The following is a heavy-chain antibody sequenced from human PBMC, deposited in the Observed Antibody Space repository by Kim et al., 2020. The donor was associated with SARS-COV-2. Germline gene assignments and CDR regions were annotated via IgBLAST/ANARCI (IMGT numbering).Heavy chain of an antibody. J-gene: IGHJ4*02. V-gene: IGHV4-4*02. CDR1: GGSISSSNW. D-gene: IGHD4-17*01. Sequence: SETLSLTCAVSGGSISSSNWWSWVRQPPGKGLEWIGEIYHSGSTNYNPSLKSRVTISVDKSKNQFSLKLSSVTAADTAVYYCARESGGYGDYVYYWGQGTLVTVSS. CDR3: ARESGGYGDYVYY. CDR2: IYHSGST.